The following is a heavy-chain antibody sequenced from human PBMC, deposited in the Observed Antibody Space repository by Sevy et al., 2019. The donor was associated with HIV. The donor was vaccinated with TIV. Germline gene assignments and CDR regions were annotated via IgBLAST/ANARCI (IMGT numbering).Heavy chain of an antibody. CDR1: GFSLNNYW. CDR2: INQDGSVK. J-gene: IGHJ4*02. D-gene: IGHD6-13*01. V-gene: IGHV3-7*01. Sequence: WGSLRLSCVASGFSLNNYWMNWVRQAPGKGLEWVANINQDGSVKYYVESVRGRFTISRDNARNLVFLQMSSLRVDDSAIYYCVRAIAKDGSFWGQGTLVIVSS. CDR3: VRAIAKDGSF.